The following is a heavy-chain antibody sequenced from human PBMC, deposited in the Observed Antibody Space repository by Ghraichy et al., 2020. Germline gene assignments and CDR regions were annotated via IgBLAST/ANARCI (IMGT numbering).Heavy chain of an antibody. V-gene: IGHV3-23*01. CDR2: IGGSGGRT. J-gene: IGHJ6*02. D-gene: IGHD3-10*01. CDR3: ARGVTKHPYYYFGMDV. CDR1: GFTFSSDA. Sequence: GGSLRLSCAASGFTFSSDAMSWVRQAPGKGLEWVSAIGGSGGRTYYADSVKGRFTISRDNSKNTLYLQMNSLRAEDTAIYYCARGVTKHPYYYFGMDVWGQGTTVTVSS.